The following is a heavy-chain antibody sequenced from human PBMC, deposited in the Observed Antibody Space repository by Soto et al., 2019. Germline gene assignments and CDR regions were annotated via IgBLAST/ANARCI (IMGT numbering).Heavy chain of an antibody. Sequence: SETLSLTCTVSGDSISSGGYYWSWIRQHPGKGLEWIGYIYYSGSTYYNPSLKSRVTISVDTSKNQFSLKLSSVTAADTAVYYCARLLYGSGSSYIDYWGQGTLVTVSS. D-gene: IGHD3-10*01. V-gene: IGHV4-31*03. J-gene: IGHJ4*02. CDR2: IYYSGST. CDR3: ARLLYGSGSSYIDY. CDR1: GDSISSGGYY.